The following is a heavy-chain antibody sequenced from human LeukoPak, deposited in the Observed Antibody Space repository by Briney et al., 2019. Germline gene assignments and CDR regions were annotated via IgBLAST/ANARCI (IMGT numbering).Heavy chain of an antibody. D-gene: IGHD6-19*01. V-gene: IGHV3-23*01. J-gene: IGHJ4*02. CDR1: GFTFSSYA. CDR2: ISGSGGST. Sequence: HPGGSLRLSCAASGFTFSSYAMSWVRQSPGEGLVWLTAISGSGGSTYYADSVKGRFTIPRDNSKNTLYLQMNSLRAEDTAVYYCAKEGVAVDPDYWGQGTLVTVSS. CDR3: AKEGVAVDPDY.